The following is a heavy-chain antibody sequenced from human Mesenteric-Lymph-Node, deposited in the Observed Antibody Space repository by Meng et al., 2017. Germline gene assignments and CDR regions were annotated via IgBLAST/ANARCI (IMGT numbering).Heavy chain of an antibody. J-gene: IGHJ1*01. CDR3: ARGEYSSSWYAEYFQH. CDR2: IYYSGST. D-gene: IGHD6-13*01. V-gene: IGHV4-31*03. CDR1: GGSISSGGYY. Sequence: QVQRQESGPGLVKPSQTLSLTCTVSGGSISSGGYYWSWIRQHPGKGLEWIGYIYYSGSTYYNPSLKSRVTISVDTSKNQFSLKLSSVTAADTAVYYCARGEYSSSWYAEYFQHWGQGTLVTVSS.